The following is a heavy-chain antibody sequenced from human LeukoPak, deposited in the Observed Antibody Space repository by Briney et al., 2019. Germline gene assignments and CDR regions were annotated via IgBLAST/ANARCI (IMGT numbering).Heavy chain of an antibody. CDR1: GGSISTYF. CDR2: IQSGGIT. V-gene: IGHV4-4*07. D-gene: IGHD1-26*01. Sequence: SETLSLTCTVSGGSISTYFWSWIRQSPGKGLEWIGYIQSGGITDYHPSLKSRVTLTADTSKNQLSLRLTSVTAADTAVYYCARLGGNSDYWGQGKLVTVSS. CDR3: ARLGGNSDY. J-gene: IGHJ4*02.